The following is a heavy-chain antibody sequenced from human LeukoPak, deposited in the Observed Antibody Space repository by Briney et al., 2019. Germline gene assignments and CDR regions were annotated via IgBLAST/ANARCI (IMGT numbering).Heavy chain of an antibody. J-gene: IGHJ5*02. V-gene: IGHV4-59*01. CDR3: ARVDGRCRGGSCYSGWFDP. D-gene: IGHD2-15*01. CDR1: GGSISSYY. CDR2: IYYSGST. Sequence: PSETLSLTCTVSGGSISSYYLSWIRRPPGKGLEWIGYIYYSGSTNYNPSLKSRVTISVDTSKNQFSLKLSSVTAADTAVYYCARVDGRCRGGSCYSGWFDPWGQGTMVTVSS.